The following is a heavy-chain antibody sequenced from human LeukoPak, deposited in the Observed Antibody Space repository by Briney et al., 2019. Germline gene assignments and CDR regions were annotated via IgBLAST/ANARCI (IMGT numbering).Heavy chain of an antibody. CDR2: INPSGGSI. CDR3: ARESPRDGYNTYYFDY. V-gene: IGHV1-46*01. CDR1: GYTFTSYY. Sequence: ASVKVSCKASGYTFTSYYMHWVRQAPGQGLEWMGIINPSGGSISYAQKFQGRVTMTRDTSTSTVYMELSSLRSEDTAVYYCARESPRDGYNTYYFDYWGQGTLVTVSS. J-gene: IGHJ4*02. D-gene: IGHD5-24*01.